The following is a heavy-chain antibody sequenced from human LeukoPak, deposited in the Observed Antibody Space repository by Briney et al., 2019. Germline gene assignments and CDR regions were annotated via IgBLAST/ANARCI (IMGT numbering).Heavy chain of an antibody. Sequence: GGSLRLSCAASGFTFSSYEMNWVRQAPGKGLEWMAVISYDGGSKYYADSVKGRFTISRDNSKTTLYLQMNSLRAEDTAVYYCARGVMTSYDYWGQGTLVSVSS. CDR3: ARGVMTSYDY. CDR2: ISYDGGSK. V-gene: IGHV3-30-3*01. D-gene: IGHD5/OR15-5a*01. J-gene: IGHJ4*02. CDR1: GFTFSSYE.